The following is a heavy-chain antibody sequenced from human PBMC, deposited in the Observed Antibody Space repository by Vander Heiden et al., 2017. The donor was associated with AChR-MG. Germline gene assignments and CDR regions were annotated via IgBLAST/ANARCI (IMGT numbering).Heavy chain of an antibody. J-gene: IGHJ4*02. D-gene: IGHD6-19*01. CDR2: ISNDGKNK. Sequence: QVQLVESGGGVVRPGRPLRLSCLASGFTFSAHGMHWVRQAPGKGLEWVAFISNDGKNKNYAESVKGRFFISRDNSKNSLSLLVNSLRSEDTAVYFCAKILTDTSGWENVDFWGQGTLVTVSS. CDR1: GFTFSAHG. V-gene: IGHV3-30*18. CDR3: AKILTDTSGWENVDF.